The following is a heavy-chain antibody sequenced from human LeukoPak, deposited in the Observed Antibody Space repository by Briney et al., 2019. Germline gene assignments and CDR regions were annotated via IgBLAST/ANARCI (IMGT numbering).Heavy chain of an antibody. CDR3: ARDPSVDV. CDR1: GFTFSSYA. Sequence: GRSLRLSCAASGFTFSSYAMHWVRQAPGKGLEWVAIISYDGSNKYYADSLKGRFTISRDNSKNTLSLQMNSLRAEDTAVYYCARDPSVDVWGQGTTVTVSS. J-gene: IGHJ6*02. CDR2: ISYDGSNK. V-gene: IGHV3-30-3*01.